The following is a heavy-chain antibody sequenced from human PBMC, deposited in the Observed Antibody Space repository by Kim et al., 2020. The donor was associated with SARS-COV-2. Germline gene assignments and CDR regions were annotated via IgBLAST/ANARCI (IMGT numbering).Heavy chain of an antibody. CDR1: GGSIRNYY. V-gene: IGHV4-59*13. Sequence: SETLSLTCSVSGGSIRNYYWTWVRQPPGKGLEWIGYVHHTGDTYYSPSLRSRVTMSIDTSNNQFSLKLTSATAADTAVYYCVGIRTGHYPWGQGILVTVS. CDR2: VHHTGDT. J-gene: IGHJ5*02. CDR3: VGIRTGHYP. D-gene: IGHD2-8*02.